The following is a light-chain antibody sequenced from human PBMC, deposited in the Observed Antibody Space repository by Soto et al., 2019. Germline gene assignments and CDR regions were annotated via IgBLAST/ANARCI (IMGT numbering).Light chain of an antibody. CDR3: QSYDSSMSRPYV. J-gene: IGLJ1*01. Sequence: SVLTQPPSASGTPGQRVTISCTGGSSNIGAGYDVHWYQHLPGKAPKLLIYGNSNRPSGVPDRFSGSKSGTSASLAITGLHDADEADYYCQSYDSSMSRPYVFRTGTKGTV. V-gene: IGLV1-40*01. CDR2: GNS. CDR1: SSNIGAGYD.